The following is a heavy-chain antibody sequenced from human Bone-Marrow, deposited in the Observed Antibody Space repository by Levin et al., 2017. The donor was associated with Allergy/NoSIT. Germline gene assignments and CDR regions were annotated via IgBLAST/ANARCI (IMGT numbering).Heavy chain of an antibody. V-gene: IGHV3-23*01. CDR1: GFTFSSHA. Sequence: PGGSLRLSCAASGFTFSSHAMSWVRQAPGKGLEWLSGIRGGGDRTHYADSVKGRFTISRDNSRNTLYLQMNSLRAEDTALYYCAKDRGLYIDTCTIDFWGQGTLVTVSS. CDR3: AKDRGLYIDTCTIDF. J-gene: IGHJ4*02. D-gene: IGHD2-8*01. CDR2: IRGGGDRT.